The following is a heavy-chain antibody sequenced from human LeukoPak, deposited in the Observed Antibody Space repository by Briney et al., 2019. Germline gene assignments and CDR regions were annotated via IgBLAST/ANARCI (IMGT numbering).Heavy chain of an antibody. J-gene: IGHJ1*01. CDR3: ARHGGTSSRVRQSYFQH. V-gene: IGHV4-34*01. CDR1: GGSFSAYY. CDR2: INHSGST. D-gene: IGHD2-2*01. Sequence: PSETLSLTCAVYGGSFSAYYSSWIRQPPGQGLEWIGEINHSGSTNYNPSLKSRVTISVDTSKNQFSLKLSSVTAADTAVYYCARHGGTSSRVRQSYFQHWGQGTLVTVSS.